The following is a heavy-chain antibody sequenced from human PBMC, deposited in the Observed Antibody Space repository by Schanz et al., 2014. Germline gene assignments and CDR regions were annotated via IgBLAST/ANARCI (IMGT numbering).Heavy chain of an antibody. CDR2: MQPDSGKT. Sequence: QVQLVQSGAEVKKPGSSMKVSCKASGGTFSSYTISWVRQAIGQGPEWMGWMQPDSGKTHYAEKFQGRVAMTRDVSISTAYMELSSLASEDTAVYYCARGQRRTIGRPFGPWGQGTLVTVSS. CDR1: GGTFSSYT. J-gene: IGHJ5*02. V-gene: IGHV1-8*02. D-gene: IGHD6-25*01. CDR3: ARGQRRTIGRPFGP.